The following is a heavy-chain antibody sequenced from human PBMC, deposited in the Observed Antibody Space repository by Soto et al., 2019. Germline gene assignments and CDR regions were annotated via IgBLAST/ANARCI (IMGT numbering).Heavy chain of an antibody. V-gene: IGHV3-30-3*01. J-gene: IGHJ6*02. CDR3: ATLGYCSSTSCYMWSPSTPSGGHYYYYGMDV. Sequence: GGSLRLSCAASGFTFSSYAMHWVRQAPGKGLEWVAVISYDGSNKYYADSVKGRFTISRDNSKNTLYLQMNSLRAEDTAVYYCATLGYCSSTSCYMWSPSTPSGGHYYYYGMDVWGQGTTVTVSS. D-gene: IGHD2-2*02. CDR2: ISYDGSNK. CDR1: GFTFSSYA.